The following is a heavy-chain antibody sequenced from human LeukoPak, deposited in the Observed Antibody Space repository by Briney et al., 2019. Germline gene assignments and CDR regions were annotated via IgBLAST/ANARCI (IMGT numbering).Heavy chain of an antibody. Sequence: GGSLRLSCAVSGFPFSSYAMSWVRQAPGKGLEWVSVIYSGGSTYYADSVKGRFTISRDNSKNTLYLQMNSLRAEDTAVYYCARYSPGGAFDIWGQGTMVTVSS. CDR2: IYSGGST. D-gene: IGHD3-16*01. CDR1: GFPFSSYA. CDR3: ARYSPGGAFDI. J-gene: IGHJ3*02. V-gene: IGHV3-66*01.